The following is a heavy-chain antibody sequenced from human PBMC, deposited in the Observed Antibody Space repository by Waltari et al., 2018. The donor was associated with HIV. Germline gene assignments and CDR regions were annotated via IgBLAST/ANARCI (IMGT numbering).Heavy chain of an antibody. Sequence: QVQLQESGPGLVKPSQTLSLTCTLSGGSISSVVYYWSWIRQPPGKGVEWSGSIYYRGSTYYNPSLKSRITISVDTSKDQFSLKRSSVTAADTAVYYCASGGYCTNGVCYPNWFDPWGQGTLVTVSS. CDR2: IYYRGST. J-gene: IGHJ5*02. D-gene: IGHD2-8*01. CDR3: ASGGYCTNGVCYPNWFDP. V-gene: IGHV4-31*03. CDR1: GGSISSVVYY.